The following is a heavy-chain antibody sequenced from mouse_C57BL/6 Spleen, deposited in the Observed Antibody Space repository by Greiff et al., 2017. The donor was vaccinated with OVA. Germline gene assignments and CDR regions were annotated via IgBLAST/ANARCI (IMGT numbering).Heavy chain of an antibody. V-gene: IGHV1-85*01. D-gene: IGHD4-1*01. J-gene: IGHJ1*03. Sequence: VQLQQSGPELVKPGASVKLSCKASGYTFTSYDINWVKQRPGQGLEWIGWISPRDGSTKYNEKFKGKATLTVDTSSSTAYMELHSLTSEDSAVYFGASAIASGTWYFDVWGTGTTVTVSS. CDR2: ISPRDGST. CDR3: ASAIASGTWYFDV. CDR1: GYTFTSYD.